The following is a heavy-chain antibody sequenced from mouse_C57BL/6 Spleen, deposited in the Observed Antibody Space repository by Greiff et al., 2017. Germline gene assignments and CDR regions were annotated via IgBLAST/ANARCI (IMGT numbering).Heavy chain of an antibody. CDR2: IYPRSGNT. D-gene: IGHD1-1*01. CDR3: AREDGSSPHWYFDV. CDR1: GYTFTSYG. Sequence: VKLQESGAELARPGASVKLSCKASGYTFTSYGISWVKQRTGQGLEWIGEIYPRSGNTYYNEKFKGKATLTADKSSSTAYMELRSLTSEDSAVYFCAREDGSSPHWYFDVWGTGTTVTVSS. J-gene: IGHJ1*03. V-gene: IGHV1-81*01.